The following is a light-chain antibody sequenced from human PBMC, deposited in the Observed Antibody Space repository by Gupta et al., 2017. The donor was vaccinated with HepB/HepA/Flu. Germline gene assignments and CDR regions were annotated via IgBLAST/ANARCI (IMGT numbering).Light chain of an antibody. Sequence: EIAVTQSPGTLSLSPGERATLSCRASQSVSSSYLAWYQQKPGQAPRLLIYGASSRATGIPDRFSGSGSGTDFTLTISRLEPEDFAVYYCQQYGSSPPITFGQGTRLEIK. CDR1: QSVSSSY. J-gene: IGKJ5*01. CDR2: GAS. CDR3: QQYGSSPPIT. V-gene: IGKV3-20*01.